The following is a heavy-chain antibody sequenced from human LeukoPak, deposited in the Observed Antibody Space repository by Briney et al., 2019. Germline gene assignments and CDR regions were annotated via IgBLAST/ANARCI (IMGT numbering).Heavy chain of an antibody. CDR1: GGTFNNSA. Sequence: SVKVSCTTSGGTFNNSAISWVRQAPGQGLEWLGGIMPLVGTAGYAQKFQGRVTISKDESTRTVYLQLTSLTSDDTAVYYCARDVHGDYGSGWFDPWGQGTLVSVSS. CDR3: ARDVHGDYGSGWFDP. CDR2: IMPLVGTA. J-gene: IGHJ5*02. D-gene: IGHD4-17*01. V-gene: IGHV1-69*05.